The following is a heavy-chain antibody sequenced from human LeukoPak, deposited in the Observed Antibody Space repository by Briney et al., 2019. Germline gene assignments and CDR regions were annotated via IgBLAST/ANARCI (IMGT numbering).Heavy chain of an antibody. J-gene: IGHJ4*02. CDR3: ARDGRLQYYFDY. V-gene: IGHV4-59*13. CDR2: IYYSGST. Sequence: SETLSLTCTVSGGSISSYYWSWIRQPPGKGLEWIGYIYYSGSTNYNPSLKSRVTISVDTSKNQFSLRLSSVTAADTAVYYCARDGRLQYYFDYWGQGTLVTVSS. D-gene: IGHD5-24*01. CDR1: GGSISSYY.